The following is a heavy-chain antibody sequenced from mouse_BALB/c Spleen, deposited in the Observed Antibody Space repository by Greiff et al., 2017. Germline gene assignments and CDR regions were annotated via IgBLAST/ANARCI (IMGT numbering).Heavy chain of an antibody. D-gene: IGHD1-1*01. Sequence: VQLQQSGPELVRPGVSVKISCKGSSYTFTDYAMHWVKQSHAKSLEWIGVISTYYGNTNYNQKFKGKATMTVDKSSSTAYMELARLTSEYSAVYYCARGYYGSSPYWYFDVWGAGTTVTVSS. CDR2: ISTYYGNT. V-gene: IGHV1-67*01. CDR1: SYTFTDYA. CDR3: ARGYYGSSPYWYFDV. J-gene: IGHJ1*01.